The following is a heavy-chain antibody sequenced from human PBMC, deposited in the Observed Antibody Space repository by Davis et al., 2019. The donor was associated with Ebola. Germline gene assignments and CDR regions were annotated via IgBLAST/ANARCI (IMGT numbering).Heavy chain of an antibody. CDR1: GFTFSDYY. CDR3: ARDSDQLLYDYYYYGMDV. Sequence: GGSLRLSCAASGFTFSDYYMSRIRQAPGKGQEWVAVIWYDGSNKYYADSVKGRFTISRDNAKNSLYLQMNSLRAEDTAVYYCARDSDQLLYDYYYYGMDVWGQGTTVTVSS. CDR2: IWYDGSNK. V-gene: IGHV3-33*08. J-gene: IGHJ6*02. D-gene: IGHD2-2*02.